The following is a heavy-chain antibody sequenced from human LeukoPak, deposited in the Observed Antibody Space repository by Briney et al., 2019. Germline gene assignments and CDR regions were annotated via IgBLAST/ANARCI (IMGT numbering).Heavy chain of an antibody. J-gene: IGHJ3*02. CDR1: GGTFSSYA. CDR2: IIPIFGTA. Sequence: ASVKVSCKASGGTFSSYAISWVRQAPGQGLEWMGGIIPIFGTANYAQKFQGRVTITADESTSTAYMELSSLRSEDTAVYYCARGLIAVAGTSAFDIWGQGTMVTVSS. D-gene: IGHD6-19*01. V-gene: IGHV1-69*01. CDR3: ARGLIAVAGTSAFDI.